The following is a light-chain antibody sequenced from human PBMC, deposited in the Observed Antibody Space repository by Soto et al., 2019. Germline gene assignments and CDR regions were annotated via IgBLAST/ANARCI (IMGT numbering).Light chain of an antibody. CDR2: DDD. J-gene: IGLJ2*01. CDR1: RSKVGNNA. V-gene: IGLV1-36*01. Sequence: QSVLTQPPSVAEAPRQRVTISYSGSRSKVGNNAVNWYQQLPGKAPKLLIYDDDLLPSGVSDRFSGSKSGTLASLAISGLQSEDEADYYCAVLDDNLNGPVFVGGTQLTVL. CDR3: AVLDDNLNGPV.